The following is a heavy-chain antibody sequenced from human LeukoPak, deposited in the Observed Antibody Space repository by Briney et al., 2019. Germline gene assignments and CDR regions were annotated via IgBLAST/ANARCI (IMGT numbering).Heavy chain of an antibody. CDR1: GYSFSSYW. CDR3: ARQIDYAAFDI. D-gene: IGHD4-17*01. J-gene: IGHJ3*02. Sequence: GESLKISCKGPGYSFSSYWIGWVRQMPGKGLEWMGIISPDDSDTTYSPSFQGQVTISADKSISTAYLQWSSLKASDTAMYFCARQIDYAAFDIWGQGTMVTVSS. CDR2: ISPDDSDT. V-gene: IGHV5-51*01.